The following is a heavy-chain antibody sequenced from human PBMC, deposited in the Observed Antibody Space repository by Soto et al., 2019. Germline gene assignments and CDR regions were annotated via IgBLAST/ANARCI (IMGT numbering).Heavy chain of an antibody. D-gene: IGHD4-17*01. Sequence: QVQLQQSGPRLVKPSETLSLTCTVSSGPDRSHNWGWIRQPPGRGLEWIGYVYYTGDTAYNPSLRGSCTISADTSTNDISLPLNSVTAADTAVYYCVRQGIDYLHGLVDVWGQGTTVSVSS. V-gene: IGHV4-59*08. J-gene: IGHJ6*02. CDR1: SGPDRSHN. CDR3: VRQGIDYLHGLVDV. CDR2: VYYTGDT.